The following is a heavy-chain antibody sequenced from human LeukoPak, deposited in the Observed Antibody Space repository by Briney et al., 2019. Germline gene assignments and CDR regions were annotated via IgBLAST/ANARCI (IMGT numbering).Heavy chain of an antibody. CDR3: ARDERYDSSGYPFDY. CDR2: ISAYNGNT. Sequence: ASVKVSCKASGYTFTSYGISWVRQAPGQGLEWMGWISAYNGNTNYAQKLQGRVTMTRDTSISTAYLELSRLTSDDTAVYYCARDERYDSSGYPFDYWGQGTLVTVSS. V-gene: IGHV1-18*01. J-gene: IGHJ4*02. D-gene: IGHD3-22*01. CDR1: GYTFTSYG.